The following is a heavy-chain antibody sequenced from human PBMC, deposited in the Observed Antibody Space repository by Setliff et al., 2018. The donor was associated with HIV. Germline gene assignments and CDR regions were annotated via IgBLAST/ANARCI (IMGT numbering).Heavy chain of an antibody. CDR1: GGTFSTYV. CDR2: IIAMFGTA. CDR3: ARSLRYCSADGCFSGWVYDAFDI. D-gene: IGHD2-15*01. Sequence: ASVKVSCKASGGTFSTYVITWVRQAPGQGLEWMGGIIAMFGTANYAQKFQDRVTITADESTSTAYMELSRLRSEDTAVYYCARSLRYCSADGCFSGWVYDAFDIWGQGTMVTVSS. J-gene: IGHJ3*02. V-gene: IGHV1-69*13.